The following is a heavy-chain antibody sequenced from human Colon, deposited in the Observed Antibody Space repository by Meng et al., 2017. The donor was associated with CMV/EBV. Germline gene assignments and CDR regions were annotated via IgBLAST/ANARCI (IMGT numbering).Heavy chain of an antibody. D-gene: IGHD6-13*01. CDR3: TRETGGSSLAY. J-gene: IGHJ4*02. CDR2: IYYTGGT. Sequence: QGLLQESGPRLVKPSETLSLTCTVSGGSISSPSYYWAWVCQPPGKGLEWIGSIYYTGGTFYSPSLKSRVTISIDTSKNHFSLKLNSVTAADTAMYYCTRETGGSSLAYWGQGILVTVSS. CDR1: GGSISSPSYY. V-gene: IGHV4-39*02.